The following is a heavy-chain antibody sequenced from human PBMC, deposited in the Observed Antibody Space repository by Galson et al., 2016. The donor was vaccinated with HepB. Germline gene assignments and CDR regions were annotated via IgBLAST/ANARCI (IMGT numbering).Heavy chain of an antibody. D-gene: IGHD2-2*01. J-gene: IGHJ6*02. CDR3: ARLYCSSSICFLTNGLDF. Sequence: SVKVSCKASGYTFINYGIGWVRQAPGQGLEWMGWINTYSGNVKYTQKVQGRVSMTTDAPTNTAYMELTSLRSDDTAIYYFARLYCSSSICFLTNGLDFWGQGTAVTVSS. CDR2: INTYSGNV. CDR1: GYTFINYG. V-gene: IGHV1-18*01.